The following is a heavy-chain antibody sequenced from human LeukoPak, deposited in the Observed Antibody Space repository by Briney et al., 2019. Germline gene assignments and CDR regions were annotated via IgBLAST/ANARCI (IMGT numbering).Heavy chain of an antibody. CDR2: IRSKANSYAT. CDR1: GFTFCGSA. Sequence: PGGSLRLSCAASGFTFCGSAMHWVRQASGKGLEWVGRIRSKANSYATAYAASVKGRFTISRDDSKNTAYLQMNSLKTEDTAVYYCTSPTAGGPDYWGQGTLVTVSS. J-gene: IGHJ4*02. V-gene: IGHV3-73*01. D-gene: IGHD4-17*01. CDR3: TSPTAGGPDY.